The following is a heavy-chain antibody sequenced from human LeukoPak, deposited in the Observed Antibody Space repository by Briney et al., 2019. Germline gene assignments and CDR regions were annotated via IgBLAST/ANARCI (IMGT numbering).Heavy chain of an antibody. CDR3: TRARRYYYDSSGRYYFDY. V-gene: IGHV3-49*04. D-gene: IGHD3-22*01. Sequence: GGSLRLSCTASGVTFGEYGMSWVRQAPGKGLEWVGIIRSKAYGGTTEYAASVKGRFTISRDDSKSIAYLQMNSLQTEDTAVYYCTRARRYYYDSSGRYYFDYWGQGTLVTVSS. CDR2: IRSKAYGGTT. J-gene: IGHJ4*02. CDR1: GVTFGEYG.